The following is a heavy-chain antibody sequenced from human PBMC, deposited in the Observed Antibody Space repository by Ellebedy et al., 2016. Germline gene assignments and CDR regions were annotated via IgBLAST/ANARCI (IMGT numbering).Heavy chain of an antibody. V-gene: IGHV4-39*07. CDR1: GGSISSSSYY. Sequence: SETLSLXXTVSGGSISSSSYYWGWIRQPPGKGLEWIGTMYYSGGVYYNPSLKSPVTISVDTSKNQFSLKLSSVTAADTAVYYCARLYGDYLKADYWGQGTLVTVSS. CDR3: ARLYGDYLKADY. D-gene: IGHD4-17*01. J-gene: IGHJ4*02. CDR2: MYYSGGV.